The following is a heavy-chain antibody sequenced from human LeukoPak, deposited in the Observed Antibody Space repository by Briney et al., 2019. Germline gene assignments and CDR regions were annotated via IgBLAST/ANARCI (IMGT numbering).Heavy chain of an antibody. CDR1: GFTFSSYS. J-gene: IGHJ4*02. V-gene: IGHV3-21*01. Sequence: GGSLRLSCAASGFTFSSYSMNWVRQAPGKGLEWVSSISSSSSYIYYADSVKGRFTISRDNAKNSLYLQMNSLRAEDTAVYYCARERAAAGVHFDYWGQGTLVTVSS. CDR3: ARERAAAGVHFDY. D-gene: IGHD6-13*01. CDR2: ISSSSSYI.